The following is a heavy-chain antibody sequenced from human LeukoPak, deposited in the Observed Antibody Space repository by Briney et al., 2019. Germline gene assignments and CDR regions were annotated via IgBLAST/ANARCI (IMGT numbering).Heavy chain of an antibody. CDR3: ARGGRGQLVPPYYYYYMDV. CDR1: GGSFSGYY. J-gene: IGHJ6*03. Sequence: PSETLSLTCAVYGGSFSGYYWSWIRQPPGKGLEGIGEINHSGSTNYNPSLKSRVTISVDTSKNQFSLKLSSVTAADTAVYYCARGGRGQLVPPYYYYYMDVWGKGTTVTVSS. CDR2: INHSGST. V-gene: IGHV4-34*01. D-gene: IGHD6-6*01.